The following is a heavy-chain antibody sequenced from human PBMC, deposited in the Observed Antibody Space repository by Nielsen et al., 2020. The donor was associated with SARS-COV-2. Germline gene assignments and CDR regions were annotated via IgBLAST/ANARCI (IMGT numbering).Heavy chain of an antibody. Sequence: GESLKISCTASGLTLSTFWMHWVRQVPGKGLVWVARINPDGTSIGYGDSVKGRFTISRDHAKNTLFLQMSSLRAEDTGTYYCARGDFDPDYWGQGTQVTVSS. CDR1: GLTLSTFW. CDR2: INPDGTSI. J-gene: IGHJ4*02. D-gene: IGHD3-9*01. CDR3: ARGDFDPDY. V-gene: IGHV3-74*01.